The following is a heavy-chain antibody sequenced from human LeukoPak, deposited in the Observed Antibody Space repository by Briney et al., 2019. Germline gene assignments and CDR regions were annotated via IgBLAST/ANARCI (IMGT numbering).Heavy chain of an antibody. V-gene: IGHV3-23*01. CDR2: ISGSGGST. D-gene: IGHD3-22*01. J-gene: IGHJ5*02. CDR1: GFTFSSYA. Sequence: PGRSLRLSCAASGFTFSSYAMSWVRQAPGKGLEWVSAISGSGGSTYYADSVKGRFTISRDNSKNTLYLQMNSLRAEDTAVYYCAEDQGVAYYYDSSGTPRWFDPWGQGTLVTVSS. CDR3: AEDQGVAYYYDSSGTPRWFDP.